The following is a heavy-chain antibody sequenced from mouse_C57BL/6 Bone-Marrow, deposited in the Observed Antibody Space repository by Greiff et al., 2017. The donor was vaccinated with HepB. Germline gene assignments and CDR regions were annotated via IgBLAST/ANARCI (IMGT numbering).Heavy chain of an antibody. D-gene: IGHD1-1*01. CDR1: GFTFSDYG. V-gene: IGHV5-17*01. CDR3: ARDYYGSSYWYFDV. Sequence: EVKLVESGGGLVKPGGSLKLSCAASGFTFSDYGMHWVRQAPEKGLEWVAYISSGSSTIYYADTVKSRFTISRDNAKNTLFLQMTSLRSEDTAMYYCARDYYGSSYWYFDVWGTGTTVTVSS. CDR2: ISSGSSTI. J-gene: IGHJ1*03.